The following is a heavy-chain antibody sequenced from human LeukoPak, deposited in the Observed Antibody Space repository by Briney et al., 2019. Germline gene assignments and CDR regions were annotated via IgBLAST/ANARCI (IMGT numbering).Heavy chain of an antibody. CDR3: TRDLPAATYYYYYMDV. J-gene: IGHJ6*03. Sequence: GGSLRLSCTASGFTFGDYAMSWVRQAPGEGLEWVGFIRSKAYGGTTEYAASVKGRFTISRDDSKSIAYLQMNSLKTEDTAVYYCTRDLPAATYYYYYMDVWGKGTTVTVSS. CDR2: IRSKAYGGTT. CDR1: GFTFGDYA. V-gene: IGHV3-49*04. D-gene: IGHD2-2*01.